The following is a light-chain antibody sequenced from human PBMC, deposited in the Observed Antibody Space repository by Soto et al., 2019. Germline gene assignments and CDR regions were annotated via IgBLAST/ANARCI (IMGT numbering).Light chain of an antibody. Sequence: DIQMTQSPSSLSASVGDRVTMTCRASQSISSYLNWYQQKPGKAPKLLIYAASSLQSGVPSRFSGSGSGTDFTLTIASLQPEDFSTYYCQQSDSTPYTFGQGTKVDIK. J-gene: IGKJ2*01. V-gene: IGKV1-39*01. CDR3: QQSDSTPYT. CDR2: AAS. CDR1: QSISSY.